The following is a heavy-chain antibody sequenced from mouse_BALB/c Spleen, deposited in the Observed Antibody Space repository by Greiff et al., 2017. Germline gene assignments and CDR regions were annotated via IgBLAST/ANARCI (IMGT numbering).Heavy chain of an antibody. D-gene: IGHD2-4*01. Sequence: VQLVESGPGLVAPSQSLSITCTVSGFSLTGYGVNWVRQPPGKGLEWLGMIWGDGSTDYNSALKSRLSISKDNSKSQVFLKMNSLQTDDTARYYCARGVIYYDYDVAMDYWGQGTSVTVSS. CDR1: GFSLTGYG. V-gene: IGHV2-6-7*01. J-gene: IGHJ4*01. CDR3: ARGVIYYDYDVAMDY. CDR2: IWGDGST.